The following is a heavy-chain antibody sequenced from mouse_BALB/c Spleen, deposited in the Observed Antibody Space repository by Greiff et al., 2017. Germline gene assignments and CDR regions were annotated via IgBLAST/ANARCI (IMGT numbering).Heavy chain of an antibody. D-gene: IGHD1-1*01. Sequence: DVKLQESGPGLVKPSQSLSLTCTVTGYSITSDYAWNWIRQFPGNKLEWMGYISYSGSTSYNPSLKSRISITRDTSKNQFFLQLNSVTTEDTATYYCAREEDYGSSLDYWGQGTTLTVSS. CDR1: GYSITSDYA. CDR3: AREEDYGSSLDY. CDR2: ISYSGST. V-gene: IGHV3-2*02. J-gene: IGHJ2*01.